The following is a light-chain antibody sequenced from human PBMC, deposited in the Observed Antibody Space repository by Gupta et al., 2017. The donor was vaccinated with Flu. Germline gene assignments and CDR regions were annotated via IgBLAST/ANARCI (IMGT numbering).Light chain of an antibody. J-gene: IGLJ1*01. CDR1: SSNIGNNA. CDR3: AAWDDSLNGYV. CDR2: YDD. Sequence: QSLLTQPPSLSEAPSLRVTTSCSGSSSNIGNNAVNWYQQLPGKAPKLLIYYDDLLPSGVSDRFSGSKSGTSASLAISGLQSEDEADYYCAAWDDSLNGYVFGTGTKVTVL. V-gene: IGLV1-36*01.